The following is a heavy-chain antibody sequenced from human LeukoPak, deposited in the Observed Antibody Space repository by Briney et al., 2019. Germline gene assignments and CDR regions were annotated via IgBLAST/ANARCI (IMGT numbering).Heavy chain of an antibody. J-gene: IGHJ4*02. CDR2: ISSDGSNK. Sequence: PGGSLRLSCAASGFTFSDSAIHWVRQAPGKGLEGVAIISSDGSNKYYADSVKGRFTISRDNSKNTLSLQMNSLRAEDTAVYYCAKGRGVANSGWYSYCDYWGQGTLVTVSS. CDR3: AKGRGVANSGWYSYCDY. D-gene: IGHD6-19*01. V-gene: IGHV3-30*18. CDR1: GFTFSDSA.